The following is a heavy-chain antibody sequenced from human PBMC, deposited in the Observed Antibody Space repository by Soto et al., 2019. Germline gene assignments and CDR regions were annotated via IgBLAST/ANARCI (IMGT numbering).Heavy chain of an antibody. CDR2: INHSGST. D-gene: IGHD3-3*01. J-gene: IGHJ3*02. CDR1: GGSFSGYY. CDR3: ARGLLRFLESNAFDI. V-gene: IGHV4-34*01. Sequence: QVQLQQWGAGLLKPSETLSLTCAVYGGSFSGYYWSWIRQPPGKGLEWIGEINHSGSTNYNPSLKSRFTISVDTSKNQFSRKLSSVTAADTAVYYCARGLLRFLESNAFDIWGQGTMVTVSS.